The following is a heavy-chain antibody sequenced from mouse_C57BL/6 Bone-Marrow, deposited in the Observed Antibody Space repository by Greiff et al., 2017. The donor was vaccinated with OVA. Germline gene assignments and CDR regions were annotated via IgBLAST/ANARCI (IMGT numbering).Heavy chain of an antibody. D-gene: IGHD2-4*01. CDR1: GYTFTDYY. Sequence: EVQLQQSGPELVKPGASVKISCKASGYTFTDYYMNWVKQSHGKSLEWIGDINPNNGGTSYNQKFKGKATLTVDKSSSTAYMELRSLTSEDSAVYYCARLSDYDDFDYWGQGTTLTVSS. CDR2: INPNNGGT. V-gene: IGHV1-26*01. J-gene: IGHJ2*01. CDR3: ARLSDYDDFDY.